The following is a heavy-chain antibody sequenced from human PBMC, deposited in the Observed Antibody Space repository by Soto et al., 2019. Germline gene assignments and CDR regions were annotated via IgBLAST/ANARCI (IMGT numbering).Heavy chain of an antibody. CDR2: IDPSDSHT. CDR1: GYSFTSYW. Sequence: PGESLKISCKGSGYSFTSYWISWVRQMPGKGLEWMGRIDPSDSHTNYSPSFQGHVTISADKSISTAYLQWSSLKASDTAMYYSPRPRAPLGWSGCPLGYSYYGMGVWGQGPTVTVSS. CDR3: PRPRAPLGWSGCPLGYSYYGMGV. V-gene: IGHV5-10-1*01. J-gene: IGHJ6*02. D-gene: IGHD3-3*01.